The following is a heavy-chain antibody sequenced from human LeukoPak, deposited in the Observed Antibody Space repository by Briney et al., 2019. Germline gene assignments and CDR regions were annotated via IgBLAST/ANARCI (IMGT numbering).Heavy chain of an antibody. D-gene: IGHD6-19*01. J-gene: IGHJ5*02. CDR2: IYPGDSDT. Sequence: GESLKISCKCSGYTFTSYWIGWVRQMPGKGLEWMGIIYPGDSDTRYSPSFQGQVTISADKSISTAYLQWSSLKASDTAMYYCARLLMGSGWYQNWFDPWGQGTLVTVSS. CDR3: ARLLMGSGWYQNWFDP. V-gene: IGHV5-51*01. CDR1: GYTFTSYW.